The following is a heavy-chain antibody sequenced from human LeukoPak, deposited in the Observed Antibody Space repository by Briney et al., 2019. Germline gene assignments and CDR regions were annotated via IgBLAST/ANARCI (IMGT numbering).Heavy chain of an antibody. CDR1: GGSISSYY. V-gene: IGHV4-59*01. CDR3: ARVRPPTGTAMAYYFDY. Sequence: SETLSLTCTVSGGSISSYYWSWIRRPPGKGLEWIGYIYYSGSTDYNPSLKSRVTISVDTSKNQFSLKLNSVTAADTAVYYCARVRPPTGTAMAYYFDYWGQGTLVTVSS. J-gene: IGHJ4*02. CDR2: IYYSGST. D-gene: IGHD5-18*01.